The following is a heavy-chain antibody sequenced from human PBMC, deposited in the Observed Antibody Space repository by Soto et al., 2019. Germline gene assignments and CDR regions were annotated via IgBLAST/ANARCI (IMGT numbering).Heavy chain of an antibody. Sequence: SETLSLTCTVSGGSISSSSYYWGWIRQPPGKGLEWIGSIYYSGSTYYNPSLKSRVTISVDTSKNQFSLKLSSVTAADTAVYYCARGYSSGRNDAFDIWGQGTMVTVSS. CDR3: ARGYSSGRNDAFDI. CDR2: IYYSGST. J-gene: IGHJ3*02. V-gene: IGHV4-39*07. D-gene: IGHD6-19*01. CDR1: GGSISSSSYY.